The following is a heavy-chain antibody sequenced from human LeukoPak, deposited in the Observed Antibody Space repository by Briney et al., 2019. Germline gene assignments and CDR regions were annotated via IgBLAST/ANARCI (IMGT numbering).Heavy chain of an antibody. J-gene: IGHJ4*02. CDR1: GFTFSSYS. D-gene: IGHD4-17*01. Sequence: PGRSLRLSCAASGFTFSSYSMNWVRQPPGKGLEWVSSISSSSSYIYYADSVKGRFAISRDNAKNSLYLQMNSLRAEDTAVYYCGRDDYGDEKPFDYWGQGTLVAVSS. V-gene: IGHV3-21*01. CDR2: ISSSSSYI. CDR3: GRDDYGDEKPFDY.